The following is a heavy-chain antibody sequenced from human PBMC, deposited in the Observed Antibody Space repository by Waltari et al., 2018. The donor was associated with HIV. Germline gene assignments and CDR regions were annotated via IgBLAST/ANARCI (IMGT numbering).Heavy chain of an antibody. V-gene: IGHV1-46*01. Sequence: QVQLVQSGAEVKKPGASVKVSCKASGYTFTRYYIHWVRQAPGPGLEWMGRINPRGGSTNYAQNFQGRITMTRDTSTSTVYMELSSLRSEDTAVYYCASPLDNDQVSVVAYYYGMDVWGQGTTVTVSS. CDR3: ASPLDNDQVSVVAYYYGMDV. J-gene: IGHJ6*02. CDR2: INPRGGST. CDR1: GYTFTRYY. D-gene: IGHD2-15*01.